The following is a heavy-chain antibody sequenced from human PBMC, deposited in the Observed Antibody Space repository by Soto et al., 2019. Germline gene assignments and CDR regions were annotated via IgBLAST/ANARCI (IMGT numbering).Heavy chain of an antibody. CDR2: ISDSGGTS. CDR3: AKRPRALLTFDY. V-gene: IGHV3-23*01. D-gene: IGHD1-26*01. Sequence: GGSLRLSCAASGFIFSNYVMSWVRQAPGEGLEWVSSISDSGGTSYYADSVKGRFTISRDNSKNTLYPQMNSLRAEDTAIYYCAKRPRALLTFDYWGQGTLVTVSS. J-gene: IGHJ4*02. CDR1: GFIFSNYV.